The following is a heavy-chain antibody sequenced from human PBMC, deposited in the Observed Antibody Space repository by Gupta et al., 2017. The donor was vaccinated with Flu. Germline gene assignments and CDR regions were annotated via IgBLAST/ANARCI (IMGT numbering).Heavy chain of an antibody. V-gene: IGHV4-34*01. J-gene: IGHJ4*02. CDR2: INHSGST. CDR1: GGSFSGYY. CDR3: ARGRGLEAVAGRIDY. D-gene: IGHD6-19*01. Sequence: QVQLQQWGAGLLKPSETLSLTCAVYGGSFSGYYWSWIRQPPGKGLEWIGEINHSGSTNYNPSLKSRVTISVDTSKNQFSLKLSSVTAADTAVYYCARGRGLEAVAGRIDYWGQGTLVTVSS.